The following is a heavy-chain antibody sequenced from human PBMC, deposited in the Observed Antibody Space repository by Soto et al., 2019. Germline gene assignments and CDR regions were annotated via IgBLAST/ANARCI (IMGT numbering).Heavy chain of an antibody. D-gene: IGHD6-13*01. CDR3: ASGTSKAGYSSSWYYYYCGMDV. CDR1: GGAFSGYY. J-gene: IGHJ6*02. CDR2: IKHSGST. V-gene: IGHV4-34*01. Sequence: PSETLSLTCAVYGGAFSGYYWSRIRQPPGKGLEWIGEIKHSGSTNYNPSLKSRATISVYTAKIPFPLKLSSVTAAATAVYYCASGTSKAGYSSSWYYYYCGMDVWGQGTTVTVSS.